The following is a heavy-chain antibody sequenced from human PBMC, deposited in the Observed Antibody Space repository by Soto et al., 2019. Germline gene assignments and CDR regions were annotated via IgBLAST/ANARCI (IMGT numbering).Heavy chain of an antibody. D-gene: IGHD2-15*01. Sequence: LKISCKASGYNFPNYWIAWVRQMPGQGLEWMGIIYPRDSETRFSPSIQGQVTISADKSTNTAYLQWSSLRASDTAMYYCARQVRSDGPGDSWGQGTLVTVSS. CDR2: IYPRDSET. V-gene: IGHV5-51*01. CDR1: GYNFPNYW. J-gene: IGHJ4*02. CDR3: ARQVRSDGPGDS.